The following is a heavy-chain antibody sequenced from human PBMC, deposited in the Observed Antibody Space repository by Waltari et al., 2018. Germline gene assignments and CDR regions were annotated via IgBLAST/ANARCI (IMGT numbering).Heavy chain of an antibody. J-gene: IGHJ4*02. CDR1: GYTFTGYY. CDR2: INPNSGGT. V-gene: IGHV1-2*06. Sequence: QVQLVQSGAEVKTPGASVKVSCKAPGYTFTGYYMPGVRQAPGQGLEWVVRINPNSGGTTYAQKFQGRVTMTRDTSISTAYMELSRLRSDDTAVYYCARGYSSSLGGYGDWGQGTLVTVSS. D-gene: IGHD6-13*01. CDR3: ARGYSSSLGGYGD.